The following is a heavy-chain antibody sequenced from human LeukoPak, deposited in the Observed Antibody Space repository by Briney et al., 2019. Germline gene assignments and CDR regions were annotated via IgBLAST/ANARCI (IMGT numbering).Heavy chain of an antibody. CDR3: ASGGYSYGSDAFDI. J-gene: IGHJ3*02. V-gene: IGHV5-51*01. Sequence: GESLKISCKGSGYSFTSYWSGLVRPMPGKGLEVMGIIYPGDSYTRYSTSLQGQIHISADKDISTAYLQWSRLKASDNAMYYCASGGYSYGSDAFDIWGQGTMVTVSS. CDR2: IYPGDSYT. D-gene: IGHD5-18*01. CDR1: GYSFTSYW.